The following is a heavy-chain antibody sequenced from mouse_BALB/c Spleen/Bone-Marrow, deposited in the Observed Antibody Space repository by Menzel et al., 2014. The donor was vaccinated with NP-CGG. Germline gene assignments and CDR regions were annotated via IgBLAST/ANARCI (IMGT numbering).Heavy chain of an antibody. CDR2: IDPANGNT. D-gene: IGHD1-1*01. CDR3: ASYYYGRSSFTY. Sequence: EVKLVESGAELVKPGASVKLSCTASGFNIKDTYMHWVRQRPEQGLEWIGGIDPANGNTKYDPKFQGKATITADTSSNTAYLQLSSLTSEDTAVYYCASYYYGRSSFTYWGQGTLVTVSA. CDR1: GFNIKDTY. J-gene: IGHJ3*01. V-gene: IGHV14-3*02.